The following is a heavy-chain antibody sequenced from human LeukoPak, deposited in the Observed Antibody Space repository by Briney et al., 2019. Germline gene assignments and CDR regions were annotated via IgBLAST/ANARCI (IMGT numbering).Heavy chain of an antibody. Sequence: ASVKVSCKASGGTFSSYAFSWVRQAPGQGLEWMGGIIPVSGTANYAQKFQGRVTITTDESTSTAYMELSGLRSEDTAVYYCARSSPGYSSSWYSLGDYYYMDVWGKGTTVTVSS. V-gene: IGHV1-69*05. J-gene: IGHJ6*03. CDR1: GGTFSSYA. CDR2: IIPVSGTA. D-gene: IGHD6-13*01. CDR3: ARSSPGYSSSWYSLGDYYYMDV.